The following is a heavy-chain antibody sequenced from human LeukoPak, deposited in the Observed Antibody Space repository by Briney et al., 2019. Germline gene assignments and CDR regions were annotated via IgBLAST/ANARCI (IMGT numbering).Heavy chain of an antibody. D-gene: IGHD3-10*01. J-gene: IGHJ6*02. V-gene: IGHV3-64*01. Sequence: PGGSLRLSCAASGFTFSSYAMHWVRQAPGKGLEYVSGISSNGGSTYYANSVKSRFTISRDNSKNTLYLQMGSLRPEDMAVYYCARWFEGMDVWGQGTTVTVSS. CDR2: ISSNGGST. CDR1: GFTFSSYA. CDR3: ARWFEGMDV.